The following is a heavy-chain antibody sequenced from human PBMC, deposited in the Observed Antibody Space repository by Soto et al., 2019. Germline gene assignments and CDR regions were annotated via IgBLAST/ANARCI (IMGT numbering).Heavy chain of an antibody. Sequence: QVQLVQSRAEVKKPGASVKVSCKASGYTFTSYGISWVRQAPGQGLEWMGWISAYNGNTNYAQKLQGRVTMTTDTSTSTAYMELRSLRSDDTAVYYCARGGYYDYIWGSYRTQYFDYWGQGTLVTVSS. J-gene: IGHJ4*02. D-gene: IGHD3-16*02. CDR2: ISAYNGNT. V-gene: IGHV1-18*01. CDR3: ARGGYYDYIWGSYRTQYFDY. CDR1: GYTFTSYG.